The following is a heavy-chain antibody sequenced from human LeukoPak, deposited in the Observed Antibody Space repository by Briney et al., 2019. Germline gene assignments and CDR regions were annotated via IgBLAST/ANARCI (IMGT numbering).Heavy chain of an antibody. J-gene: IGHJ3*02. V-gene: IGHV1-69*01. CDR3: ASYYYGSGSYKNAFDI. CDR2: IIPIFGTA. CDR1: GGTFSSYA. Sequence: ASVKVSCKASGGTFSSYAISWVRQAPGQGLEWMGGIIPIFGTANYAQKFQGRVTITADESTSTAYMELSSLRSEDTAVCYCASYYYGSGSYKNAFDIWGQGTMVTVSS. D-gene: IGHD3-10*01.